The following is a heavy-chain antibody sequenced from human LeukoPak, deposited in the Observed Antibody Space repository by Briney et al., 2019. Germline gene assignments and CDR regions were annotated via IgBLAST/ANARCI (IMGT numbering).Heavy chain of an antibody. CDR2: ISGSGSTI. V-gene: IGHV3-48*04. Sequence: GGSLKLSCAASGFTFFSYAMSWVRQAPGKGLEWVSGISGSGSTIYYADSVKGRFTISRDNAKNSLYLQMNSLRAEDTAVYYCARSTMIVSFDYWGQGTLVTVSS. J-gene: IGHJ4*02. CDR1: GFTFFSYA. CDR3: ARSTMIVSFDY. D-gene: IGHD3-22*01.